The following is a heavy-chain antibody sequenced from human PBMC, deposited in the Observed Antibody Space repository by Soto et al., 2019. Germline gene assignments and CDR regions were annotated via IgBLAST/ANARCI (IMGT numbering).Heavy chain of an antibody. V-gene: IGHV4-4*07. CDR3: ARDGAGIAVAGSFDY. Sequence: PSETLSLTCTVSGGSISSYYWSWIRQPAGKGLEWIGRIYTSGSTNYNPSLKSRVTMSVDTSKNQFSLKLSSVTAADAAVYYCARDGAGIAVAGSFDYWGQGTLVTVSS. CDR1: GGSISSYY. J-gene: IGHJ4*02. CDR2: IYTSGST. D-gene: IGHD6-19*01.